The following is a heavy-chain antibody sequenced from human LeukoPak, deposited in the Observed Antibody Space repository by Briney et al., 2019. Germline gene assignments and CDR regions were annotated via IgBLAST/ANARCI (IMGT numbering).Heavy chain of an antibody. J-gene: IGHJ3*01. D-gene: IGHD6-6*01. CDR1: GFTFSGFW. V-gene: IGHV3-7*03. CDR3: ARSSYSSSSSV. CDR2: INSDGSEG. Sequence: GGSLRLSCAVSGFTFSGFWMSWSRQAPGKGLEWVASINSDGSEGYYADVVKGRFAISRDNAKNSLHLQINSLRAEDTAVYYCARSSYSSSSSVWGQGTMVTVSS.